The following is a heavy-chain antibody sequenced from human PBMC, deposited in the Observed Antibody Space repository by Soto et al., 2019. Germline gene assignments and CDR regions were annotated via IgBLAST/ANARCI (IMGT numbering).Heavy chain of an antibody. CDR3: ARHEQFYYYYYGMDV. V-gene: IGHV5-51*01. CDR1: AYSFTTYW. CDR2: INPGDSDI. D-gene: IGHD4-4*01. J-gene: IGHJ6*02. Sequence: GQSLKISCKASAYSFTTYWIAWVRQIPGKGLEWMGIINPGDSDIRYSPSFQGQVTMSADNSISTAYLQWSSLKASDTATYYCARHEQFYYYYYGMDVWGQGTAVTVSS.